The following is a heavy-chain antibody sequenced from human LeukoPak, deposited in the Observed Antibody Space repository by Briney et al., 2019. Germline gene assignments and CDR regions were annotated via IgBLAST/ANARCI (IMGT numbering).Heavy chain of an antibody. CDR2: IIPIFGTA. Sequence: ASVKVSCKASGGTFSSYAISWVRQAPGQGLEWMGGIIPIFGTANYAQKFQGRVTITADESTSTAYMELSSLRSEDTAVYYCARGSYYYDSSGYFVYWGQGTLVTVS. CDR1: GGTFSSYA. J-gene: IGHJ4*02. V-gene: IGHV1-69*01. CDR3: ARGSYYYDSSGYFVY. D-gene: IGHD3-22*01.